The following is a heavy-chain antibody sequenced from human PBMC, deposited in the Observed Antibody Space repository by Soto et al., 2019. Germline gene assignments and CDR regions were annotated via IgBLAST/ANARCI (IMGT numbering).Heavy chain of an antibody. D-gene: IGHD1-1*01. CDR3: EAYLHRNIGYGKDV. Sequence: EGTLRLACAVSGFTFTNYATAWLSQAPGKGLEWVSHITGSGGSTSYADSVKGRFTISRDNAKNTLHLQMNSLRAEDTAEYYCEAYLHRNIGYGKDVEGRGPTVPV. CDR1: GFTFTNYA. V-gene: IGHV3-23*01. CDR2: ITGSGGST. J-gene: IGHJ6*02.